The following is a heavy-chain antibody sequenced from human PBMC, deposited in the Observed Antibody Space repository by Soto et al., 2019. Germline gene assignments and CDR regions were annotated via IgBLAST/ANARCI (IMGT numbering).Heavy chain of an antibody. V-gene: IGHV3-48*02. D-gene: IGHD3-10*01. J-gene: IGHJ4*02. CDR1: GFTFDSYN. CDR3: TSQQLGFGELFDY. Sequence: EVQLVESGGGLVQPGGSLRLSCAASGFTFDSYNMNWVRQAPGKGLEWVSDISGSGSTIYYADSVKGRFTVSRDNAKNSLYMKMNSLKDADTAVYYGTSQQLGFGELFDYWGQGTLVTVSS. CDR2: ISGSGSTI.